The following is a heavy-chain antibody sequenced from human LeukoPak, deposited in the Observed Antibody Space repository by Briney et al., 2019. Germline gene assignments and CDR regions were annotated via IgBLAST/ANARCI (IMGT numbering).Heavy chain of an antibody. J-gene: IGHJ6*03. V-gene: IGHV3-49*03. CDR2: SRSRGHGGTT. CDR1: GFTFGENA. D-gene: IGHD2-2*01. Sequence: GGSLRLSCTAFGFTFGENAMIWFRQSPGKGLEGVSLSRSRGHGGTTEYAASVMGRFTMSGDDSKNIAYLQMNSLETEDTAVYYCSRVERSSINNYYYYMAVWGKGTSVTVSS. CDR3: SRVERSSINNYYYYMAV.